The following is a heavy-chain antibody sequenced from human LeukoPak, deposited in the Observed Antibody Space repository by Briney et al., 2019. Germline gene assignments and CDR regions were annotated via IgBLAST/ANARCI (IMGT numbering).Heavy chain of an antibody. D-gene: IGHD3-22*01. CDR3: AKDKESSGYYYPGY. CDR1: GFIFRSYT. Sequence: PGGSLRLSCAASGFIFRSYTMHWVRQAPGKGLEWVAAISYDGSNKYYVDSVKGRSTISRDNSKNTLYLQMNSLRAEDTAVYYCAKDKESSGYYYPGYWGQGTLVTVSS. CDR2: ISYDGSNK. J-gene: IGHJ4*02. V-gene: IGHV3-30-3*01.